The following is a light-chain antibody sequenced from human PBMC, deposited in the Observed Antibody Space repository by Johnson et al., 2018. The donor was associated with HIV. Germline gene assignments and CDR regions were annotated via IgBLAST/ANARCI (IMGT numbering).Light chain of an antibody. CDR2: ENN. CDR1: NSNIGNNY. J-gene: IGLJ1*01. Sequence: QSVLTQPPSVSAAPGQKVTISCSGSNSNIGNNYVSWYQHLQGTTPKLLIYENNKRPSGIPDRFSGSKSGTSATLGITGLQTGDEAAYYCVTWNSILSAHNYVFATGTEVTVL. CDR3: VTWNSILSAHNYV. V-gene: IGLV1-51*02.